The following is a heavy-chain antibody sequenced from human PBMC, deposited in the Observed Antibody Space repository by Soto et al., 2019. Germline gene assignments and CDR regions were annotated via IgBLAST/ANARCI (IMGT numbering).Heavy chain of an antibody. V-gene: IGHV4-4*07. CDR1: GDSISSYY. CDR3: ASSYYYDSSGPNWFDP. Sequence: SETLSLTCTVSGDSISSYYWSWIRQPAGKGLEWIGRIYTSGSTNYNPSLKSRVTMSVDTSKNQFSLKLSSVTAADTAVYYCASSYYYDSSGPNWFDPWGQGTLVTVSS. CDR2: IYTSGST. J-gene: IGHJ5*02. D-gene: IGHD3-22*01.